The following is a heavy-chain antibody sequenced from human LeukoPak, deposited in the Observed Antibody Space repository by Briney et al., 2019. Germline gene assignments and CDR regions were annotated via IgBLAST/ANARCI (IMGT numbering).Heavy chain of an antibody. CDR3: ARVLGYSSSSDYYYYYMDV. Sequence: GASVKVSCKASGYTFTSYGISWVRQAPGQGLEWMGWISAYNGNTNYAQKLQGRVTMTTDTSTSTAYMELRSLRSDDTAVYYCARVLGYSSSSDYYYYYMDVWGKGTTVTVSS. D-gene: IGHD6-6*01. J-gene: IGHJ6*03. CDR1: GYTFTSYG. V-gene: IGHV1-18*01. CDR2: ISAYNGNT.